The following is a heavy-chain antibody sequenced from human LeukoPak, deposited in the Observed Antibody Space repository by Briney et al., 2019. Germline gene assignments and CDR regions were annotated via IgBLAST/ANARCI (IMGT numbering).Heavy chain of an antibody. CDR2: ISGSGGST. V-gene: IGHV3-23*01. CDR3: AKDTESGDTEDY. CDR1: GFPFCSYA. J-gene: IGHJ4*02. Sequence: PVRTLRLSRAASGFPFCSYALSWARQAPRKGLELVSVISGSGGSTYYPYSVKGRFPISTDNSKNTLYLQMNSLRAKDTAVYYCAKDTESGDTEDYWGQGTLVTVSS. D-gene: IGHD5-18*01.